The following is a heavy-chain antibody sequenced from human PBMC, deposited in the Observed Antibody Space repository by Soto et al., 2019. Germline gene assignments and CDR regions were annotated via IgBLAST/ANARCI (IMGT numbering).Heavy chain of an antibody. CDR2: IFSSGST. D-gene: IGHD3-22*01. J-gene: IGHJ4*02. V-gene: IGHV4-4*07. CDR1: GGSINTFY. CDR3: ARGGYYIGRDFDY. Sequence: SETLSLTCTVSGGSINTFYWSWVRQPAGKGLEWIGRIFSSGSTSFNPSLESRVAMSVDKSKNQFSLKLSSVTAADTAVYYCARGGYYIGRDFDYWGQGTLVTVSS.